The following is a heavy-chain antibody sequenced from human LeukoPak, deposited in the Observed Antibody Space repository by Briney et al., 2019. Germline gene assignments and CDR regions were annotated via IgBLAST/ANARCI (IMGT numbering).Heavy chain of an antibody. CDR3: APGYCNGGSCYPNWFDP. D-gene: IGHD2-15*01. CDR2: IIPIFGTA. CDR1: GDTFTSYA. V-gene: IGHV1-69*05. J-gene: IGHJ5*02. Sequence: ASVKVSCKASGDTFTSYAISWVRQAPGQGLEWMGWIIPIFGTANYAQKFQGRVTITTDESTSTAYMELSSLRSEDTAVYYCAPGYCNGGSCYPNWFDPWGQGTLVTVSS.